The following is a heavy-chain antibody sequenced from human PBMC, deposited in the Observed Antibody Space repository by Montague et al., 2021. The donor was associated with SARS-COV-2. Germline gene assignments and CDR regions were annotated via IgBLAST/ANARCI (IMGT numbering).Heavy chain of an antibody. J-gene: IGHJ6*02. D-gene: IGHD6-19*01. V-gene: IGHV4-31*03. CDR1: GGSISSGGYY. Sequence: TLSLTCTVSGGSISSGGYYWSWIRQHPGKGLEWIGYIYYSGXTXFXXXXKXRVTISVDTSKNQFSLKLSSVTAADTAVYYCARYFGPYSSGCGYYYDMDVWGQGTTVTVSS. CDR3: ARYFGPYSSGCGYYYDMDV. CDR2: IYYSGXT.